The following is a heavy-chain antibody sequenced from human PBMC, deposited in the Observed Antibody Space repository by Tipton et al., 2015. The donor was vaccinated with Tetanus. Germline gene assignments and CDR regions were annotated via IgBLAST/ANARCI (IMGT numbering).Heavy chain of an antibody. J-gene: IGHJ4*02. V-gene: IGHV3-21*01. CDR2: ISSTSRYI. Sequence: SLRLSCAASGFTFNTYAMNWVRQAPGRGLEWVSSISSTSRYIYYAESVKGRFTISRDNAKNSLFLEMNSLRADDTAVYFCVSGSALDYWGQGTLITVSS. CDR3: VSGSALDY. D-gene: IGHD6-25*01. CDR1: GFTFNTYA.